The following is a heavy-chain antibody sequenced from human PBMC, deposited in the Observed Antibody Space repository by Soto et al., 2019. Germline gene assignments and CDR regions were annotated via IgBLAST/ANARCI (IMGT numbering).Heavy chain of an antibody. Sequence: PGGSLRLSCAASGFTFSNYAVTWVRQAPGKGLEWVSTISGSGGSTYYADSVKGRFTISRDNSKNTLYLQMNSLRAEDTAVYYCAKDVDTMIVVVPYWGQGTLVTVSS. V-gene: IGHV3-23*01. CDR3: AKDVDTMIVVVPY. D-gene: IGHD3-22*01. J-gene: IGHJ4*02. CDR2: ISGSGGST. CDR1: GFTFSNYA.